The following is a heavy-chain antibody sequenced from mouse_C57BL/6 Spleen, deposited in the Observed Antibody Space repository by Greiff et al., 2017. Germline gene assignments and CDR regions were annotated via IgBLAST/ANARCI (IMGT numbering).Heavy chain of an antibody. V-gene: IGHV5-17*01. CDR3: GRDDGYYVPPMDY. J-gene: IGHJ4*01. Sequence: EVKLMESGGGLVKPGGSLKLSCAASGFTFSDYGMHWVRQAPEEGLEWVAYISSGSSTIYYADTVKGRFTISRDNAKNTLFLQMTSLRSEDTAMYYCGRDDGYYVPPMDYWGQGTSVTVSS. D-gene: IGHD2-3*01. CDR1: GFTFSDYG. CDR2: ISSGSSTI.